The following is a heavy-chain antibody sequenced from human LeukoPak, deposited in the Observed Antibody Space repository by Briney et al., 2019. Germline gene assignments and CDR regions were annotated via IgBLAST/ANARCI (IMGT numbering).Heavy chain of an antibody. Sequence: GGSLRLSCAASGFIFSSYWMHWVRQKPGEGPLWLSRINGDGTSTAFAHSVQGRFIISRDNAKNTLYLQMNSLRVDDTAVYYCTRQWHTPSDYWGQGTVVTVSS. CDR2: INGDGTST. V-gene: IGHV3-74*03. D-gene: IGHD6-19*01. J-gene: IGHJ4*02. CDR3: TRQWHTPSDY. CDR1: GFIFSSYW.